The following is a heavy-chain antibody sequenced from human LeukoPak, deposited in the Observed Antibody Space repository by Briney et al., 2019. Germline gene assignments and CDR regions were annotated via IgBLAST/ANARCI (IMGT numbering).Heavy chain of an antibody. D-gene: IGHD1-26*01. J-gene: IGHJ4*02. CDR3: AKRGAEVGATVAPGDY. CDR1: GFTFSSYA. V-gene: IGHV3-23*01. CDR2: ISDSGGNT. Sequence: GGSLRLSCAASGFTFSSYAMSWVRQAPGKGLEWVSAISDSGGNTYYADSVKGRFSISRDKSKNTLYLQLNSLRAEDTAVYYCAKRGAEVGATVAPGDYWGQGTLVTVSP.